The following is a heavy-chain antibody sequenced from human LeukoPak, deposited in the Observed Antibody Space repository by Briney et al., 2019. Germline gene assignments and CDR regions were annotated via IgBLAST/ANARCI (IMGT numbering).Heavy chain of an antibody. CDR3: ARVSNLGDAFDI. V-gene: IGHV3-21*01. J-gene: IGHJ3*02. D-gene: IGHD1-14*01. CDR2: ISSSSSYI. Sequence: GGSLRLSCAASGFTFSSYSMNWVRQAPGKGLEWVSSISSSSSYIYYADSVKGRFTISRDNAKNSLYLQMNSLRAEDTAVYYCARVSNLGDAFDIWGQGTMVTVSS. CDR1: GFTFSSYS.